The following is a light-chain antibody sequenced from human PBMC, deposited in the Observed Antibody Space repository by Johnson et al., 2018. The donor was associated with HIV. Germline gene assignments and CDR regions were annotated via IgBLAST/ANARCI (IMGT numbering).Light chain of an antibody. CDR3: GTWDSSLSAGV. J-gene: IGLJ1*01. CDR2: DNN. V-gene: IGLV1-51*01. CDR1: SSNIGNNF. Sequence: QPVLTQPPSVSAAPGQKVTISCSGSSSNIGNNFISWYQQLPGSAPKLLIYDNNKRPSGIPDRFSGSKSGTSATLGITGLLTGAEADYYCGTWDSSLSAGVFGTGTKVTVL.